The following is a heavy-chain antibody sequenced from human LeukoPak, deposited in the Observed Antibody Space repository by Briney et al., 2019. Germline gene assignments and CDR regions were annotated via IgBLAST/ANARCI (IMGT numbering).Heavy chain of an antibody. J-gene: IGHJ5*02. Sequence: GASVTVSCKASGGTFSNYAISWVRQAPGQGLEWMGGIIPLFDTADYAQKFQGRLTITADESTSTAYMELSSLRSEDTAVYYCARDVRHRYCSSSSCYWGWLDPWGQGTLVTVSS. V-gene: IGHV1-69*13. CDR2: IIPLFDTA. CDR3: ARDVRHRYCSSSSCYWGWLDP. D-gene: IGHD2-2*01. CDR1: GGTFSNYA.